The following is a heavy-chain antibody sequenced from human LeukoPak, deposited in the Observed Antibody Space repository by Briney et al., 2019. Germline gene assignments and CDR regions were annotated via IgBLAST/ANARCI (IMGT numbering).Heavy chain of an antibody. V-gene: IGHV1-18*01. J-gene: IGHJ4*02. CDR3: ARVVGGSYYSANCFDY. Sequence: ASVKVSCKPSGYTFISYGISWVRQAPGQGLEWMGWISAYNGNTNYAQKLQGRVTMTTDTSTSTAYMELRGLRSDDTAVYYCARVVGGSYYSANCFDYWGQGTLVTVSS. CDR1: GYTFISYG. CDR2: ISAYNGNT. D-gene: IGHD1-26*01.